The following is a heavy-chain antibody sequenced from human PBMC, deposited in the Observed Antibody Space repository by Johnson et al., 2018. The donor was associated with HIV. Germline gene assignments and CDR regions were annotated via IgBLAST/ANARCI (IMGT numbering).Heavy chain of an antibody. CDR3: ARQYADAFDI. CDR2: LSYDGSNK. Sequence: GKGLEWVVVLSYDGSNKYYADSVKGRFTISRDNSKNTLYLQMNSLRAEDTAVYYCARQYADAFDIWGQGTMVTVSS. J-gene: IGHJ3*02. V-gene: IGHV3-33*05. D-gene: IGHD2-2*01.